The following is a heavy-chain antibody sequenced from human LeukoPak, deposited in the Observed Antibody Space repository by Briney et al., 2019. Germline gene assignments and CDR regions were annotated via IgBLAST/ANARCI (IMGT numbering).Heavy chain of an antibody. D-gene: IGHD3-10*01. CDR2: ISYDGSNK. Sequence: GRSLRLSCAASGFTFSSYAMHWVRQAPGKGLEWVAVISYDGSNKYYADSVKGRFTISRDNSKNTLYLQMNSLRAEDTAVYYCARGLWFGESRWFDPWGQGTLVTVSS. CDR3: ARGLWFGESRWFDP. J-gene: IGHJ5*02. CDR1: GFTFSSYA. V-gene: IGHV3-30-3*01.